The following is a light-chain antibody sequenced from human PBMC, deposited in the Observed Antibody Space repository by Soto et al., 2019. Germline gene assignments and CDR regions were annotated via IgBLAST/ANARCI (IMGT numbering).Light chain of an antibody. V-gene: IGKV1-5*01. CDR2: DAS. CDR3: EQYNSYQE. CDR1: QSISSW. J-gene: IGKJ1*01. Sequence: DIQMTQSPSTLSASVGDRVTITCRASQSISSWLAWYQQKPGKAPKLLIYDASIVASVVPSRLSGSGSGTEFTHTISSLQPDDFATYYCEQYNSYQEFAQGTKVDLK.